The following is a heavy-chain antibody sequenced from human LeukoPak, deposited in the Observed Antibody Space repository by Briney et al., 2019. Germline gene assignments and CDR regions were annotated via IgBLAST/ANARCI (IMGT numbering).Heavy chain of an antibody. D-gene: IGHD6-19*01. V-gene: IGHV3-23*01. CDR2: ISAGGENT. Sequence: PGGSLRLSRASSGFTFTSYAMSWVRQAPGKGLEWVSGISAGGENTDYADSVKGRFTISRDNSKNTLYLQVNSLRAEDTAAYYCAKSEGSSSARRFDYWGQGTLVTVSS. CDR3: AKSEGSSSARRFDY. J-gene: IGHJ4*02. CDR1: GFTFTSYA.